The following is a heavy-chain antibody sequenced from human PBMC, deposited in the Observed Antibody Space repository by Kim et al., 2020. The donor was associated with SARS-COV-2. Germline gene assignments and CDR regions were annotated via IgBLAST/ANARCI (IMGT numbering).Heavy chain of an antibody. Sequence: ADSVKGRFTISSDNSKNTLYLQMNRLRAEDTAVYYCATPRSTIAAAGEFDYWGQGTLVTVSS. D-gene: IGHD6-13*01. CDR3: ATPRSTIAAAGEFDY. J-gene: IGHJ4*02. V-gene: IGHV3-23*01.